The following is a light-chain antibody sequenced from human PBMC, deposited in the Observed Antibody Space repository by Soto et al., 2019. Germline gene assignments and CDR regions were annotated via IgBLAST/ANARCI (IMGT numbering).Light chain of an antibody. CDR1: ISNIGRNS. CDR2: VNN. V-gene: IGLV1-47*02. CDR3: AAWDDSLSGRV. Sequence: QSAVTQPTSASGAPGQRVIISCSGSISNIGRNSVYWYQQFPGTAPKLLIYVNNQRPSGVPDRFSGSKSGTSASLAISGLRSEDEADYYCAAWDDSLSGRVFGGGTKLTVL. J-gene: IGLJ3*02.